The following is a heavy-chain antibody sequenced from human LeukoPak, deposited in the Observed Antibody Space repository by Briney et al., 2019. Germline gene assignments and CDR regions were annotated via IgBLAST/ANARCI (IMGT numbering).Heavy chain of an antibody. J-gene: IGHJ4*02. Sequence: PSETLSPTCTVSGGSISSYYWTWIRQPPGKGLEWIGEINHSGSTNYNPSLKSRVTISVDTSKNQFSLKLSSVTAADTAVYYCARLSWFGEFSNWGQGTLVTVSS. D-gene: IGHD3-10*01. CDR2: INHSGST. CDR3: ARLSWFGEFSN. V-gene: IGHV4-34*01. CDR1: GGSISSYY.